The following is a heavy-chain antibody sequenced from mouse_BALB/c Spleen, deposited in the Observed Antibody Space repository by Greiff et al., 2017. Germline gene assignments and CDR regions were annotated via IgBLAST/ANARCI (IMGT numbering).Heavy chain of an antibody. CDR1: GFTFSSYY. V-gene: IGHV5-6-2*01. CDR2: INSNGGST. J-gene: IGHJ4*01. CDR3: ARQDWDEGAMDY. Sequence: EVQLVESGGGLVKLGGSLKLSCAASGFTFSSYYMSWVRQTPEKRLELVAAINSNGGSTYYPDTVKGRFTISRDNAKNTLYLQMSSLKSEDTALYYCARQDWDEGAMDYWGQGTSVTVSS. D-gene: IGHD4-1*01.